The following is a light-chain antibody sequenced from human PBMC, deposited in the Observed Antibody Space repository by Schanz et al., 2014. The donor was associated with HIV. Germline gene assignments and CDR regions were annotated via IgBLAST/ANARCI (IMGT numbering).Light chain of an antibody. Sequence: QLVLTQSPSASASLGDSVKVTCTLSSGHSSYAIAWHQQQPEKGPRHLMKLNSDGSHTKGDGIPDRFSGSSSGAERYLTISSLQSEDEGDYYCETWDSHSQYYVFGTGTKLTVL. CDR1: SGHSSYA. V-gene: IGLV4-69*01. CDR3: ETWDSHSQYYV. CDR2: LNSDGSH. J-gene: IGLJ1*01.